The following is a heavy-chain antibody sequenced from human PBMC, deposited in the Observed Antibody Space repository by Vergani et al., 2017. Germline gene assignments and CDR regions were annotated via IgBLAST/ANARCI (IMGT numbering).Heavy chain of an antibody. CDR1: GFTFGYYA. D-gene: IGHD3-10*01. CDR2: IRSKAYGQAT. J-gene: IGHJ3*02. V-gene: IGHV3-49*03. CDR3: VRDQVTMLRGSDALDI. Sequence: EVQLVESGGDLVQPGRSLRLSCTASGFTFGYYAMDWFRQAPGQGLEWVGGIRSKAYGQATIYAASVKGRCTISRDDSKSIAYLQMNNMQTEDTAMYYCVRDQVTMLRGSDALDIWGQGTMVTVSS.